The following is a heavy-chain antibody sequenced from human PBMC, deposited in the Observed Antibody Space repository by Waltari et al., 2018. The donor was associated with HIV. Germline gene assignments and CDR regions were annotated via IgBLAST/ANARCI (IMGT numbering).Heavy chain of an antibody. D-gene: IGHD5-12*01. CDR1: GLSFSDVC. V-gene: IGHV3-15*01. Sequence: EVQLVESGGGLVKPGGSLRLSCAASGLSFSDVCMSWVRQAPGKGLEWVARIKNNANGGAVDYGALVKGRFTISRDDSKSMVYLQMNNLEADDTAVYFCTSWQGGSFWGQGTLVTVSS. CDR3: TSWQGGSF. J-gene: IGHJ4*02. CDR2: IKNNANGGAV.